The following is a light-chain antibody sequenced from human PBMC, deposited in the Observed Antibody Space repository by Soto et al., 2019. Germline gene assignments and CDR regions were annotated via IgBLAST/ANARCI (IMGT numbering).Light chain of an antibody. J-gene: IGKJ5*01. Sequence: EIVLTQSPATLSLSPGARAPLSCRASPSVTNYLAWYQQKPGQPPRLLIYGAFNRAAGIPARFSGSGSGTDFTLTISSLEPEDSAVYYCQQRNIWPPVTFGQGTRLEIK. V-gene: IGKV3-11*01. CDR1: PSVTNY. CDR2: GAF. CDR3: QQRNIWPPVT.